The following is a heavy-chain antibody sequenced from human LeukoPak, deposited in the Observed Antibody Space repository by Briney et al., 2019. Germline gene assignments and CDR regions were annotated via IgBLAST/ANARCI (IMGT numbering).Heavy chain of an antibody. CDR1: GFTFSSYW. D-gene: IGHD6-13*01. CDR2: INSDGSST. CDR3: ASPYSSSWLPGMDV. Sequence: GGSLRLSRAASGFTFSSYWMHWVRQAPGKGLVWVSRINSDGSSTSYADSVKGRFTISRDNAKNTLYLQMNSLRAEDTAVYYCASPYSSSWLPGMDVWGQGTTVTVSS. J-gene: IGHJ6*02. V-gene: IGHV3-74*01.